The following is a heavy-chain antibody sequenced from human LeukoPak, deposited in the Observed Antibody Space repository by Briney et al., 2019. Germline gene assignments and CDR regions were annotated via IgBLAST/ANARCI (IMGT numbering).Heavy chain of an antibody. CDR1: GYTFTGYY. D-gene: IGHD2-2*02. CDR3: ASVGGYCSSTSCYRGGYNWFDP. CDR2: INPNSGGT. Sequence: ASVKVSCKASGYTFTGYYMHWVRQAPGQGLEWMGWINPNSGGTNYAQKFQGRVTMTRDTSISTAYMELSRLRSDDTAVYYCASVGGYCSSTSCYRGGYNWFDPWGQGTLVTVPS. J-gene: IGHJ5*02. V-gene: IGHV1-2*02.